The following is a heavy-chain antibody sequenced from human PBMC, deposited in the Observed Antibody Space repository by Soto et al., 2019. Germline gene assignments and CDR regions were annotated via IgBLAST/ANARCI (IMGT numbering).Heavy chain of an antibody. J-gene: IGHJ4*02. Sequence: EVQLVETGGGLIQPGGSLRLSCAASGFTVSSNYMSWVRQAPGKGLEWVSVIYSGGNTYYADSVKGRFTISRDISKNTLNLQMNSLRAEDTAVYYCARDSTTVTTDYWGQGTLVTVSS. V-gene: IGHV3-53*02. CDR3: ARDSTTVTTDY. CDR1: GFTVSSNY. CDR2: IYSGGNT. D-gene: IGHD4-17*01.